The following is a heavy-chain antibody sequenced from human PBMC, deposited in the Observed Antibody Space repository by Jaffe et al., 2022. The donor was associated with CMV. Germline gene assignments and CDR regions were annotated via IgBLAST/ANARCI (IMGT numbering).Heavy chain of an antibody. CDR2: IFSNDEK. D-gene: IGHD6-19*01. CDR1: GFSLSNERMG. CDR3: ARIRRVKNDSGWRWGASFYYYHYMDV. Sequence: QVTLEESGPVLVKPRQTLTLTCTVSGFSLSNERMGVSWIRQSPGRALEWLADIFSNDEKSYRTSLKNSLGISKDTYQSQVVLTMTNMGPDDTGTYFCARIRRVKNDSGWRWGASFYYYHYMDVWGKGTTVVVSS. J-gene: IGHJ6*03. V-gene: IGHV2-26*01.